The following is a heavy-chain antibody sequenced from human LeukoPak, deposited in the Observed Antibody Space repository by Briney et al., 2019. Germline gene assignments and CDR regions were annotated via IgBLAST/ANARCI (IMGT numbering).Heavy chain of an antibody. CDR3: AKDRLYSGSPFSLPYYFDY. J-gene: IGHJ4*02. CDR2: ISGSGGST. CDR1: GFTFSSYA. D-gene: IGHD1-26*01. Sequence: GGSLRLSCAASGFTFSSYAMSWVRQAPGKGLEWVSAISGSGGSTYYADSVKGRFTISRDNSKNTLYLQMNSLRAEDTAVYYCAKDRLYSGSPFSLPYYFDYWGQGTLVTVSS. V-gene: IGHV3-23*01.